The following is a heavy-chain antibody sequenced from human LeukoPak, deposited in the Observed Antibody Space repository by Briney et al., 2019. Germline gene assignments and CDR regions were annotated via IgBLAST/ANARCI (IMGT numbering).Heavy chain of an antibody. CDR1: GFTFCTFV. CDR3: ARENAGYTRSIDY. J-gene: IGHJ4*02. V-gene: IGHV3-23*01. Sequence: GGSLSPSSAVSGFTFCTFVVNCVRQAPGKGLEWVSVIGPSGGTTYYADSVKGRVTISRDNSTDTLYLQMDSLRVEDTAVYYCARENAGYTRSIDYWGQGTPVTVSS. CDR2: IGPSGGTT. D-gene: IGHD5-18*01.